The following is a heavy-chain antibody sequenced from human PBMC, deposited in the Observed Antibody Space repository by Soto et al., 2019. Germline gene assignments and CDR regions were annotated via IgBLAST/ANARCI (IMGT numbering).Heavy chain of an antibody. CDR1: GFTFSRYW. CDR3: AKGEVTPGIDY. CDR2: INSDGSST. J-gene: IGHJ4*02. V-gene: IGHV3-74*01. D-gene: IGHD2-21*02. Sequence: PVGSLRLSCAASGFTFSRYWMHWVRQAPGKGLVWVSHINSDGSSTSYADSVKGRFTISRDNAKNTLYLQMNSLRAEDTAVYYCAKGEVTPGIDYWGQGTLVTVSS.